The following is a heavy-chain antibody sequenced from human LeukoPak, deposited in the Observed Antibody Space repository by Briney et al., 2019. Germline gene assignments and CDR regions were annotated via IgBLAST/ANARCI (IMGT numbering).Heavy chain of an antibody. V-gene: IGHV3-48*03. J-gene: IGHJ5*02. D-gene: IGHD2-2*01. CDR2: ISSSGSTI. Sequence: GGSLRLSCAASGFTFSSYEMNWVRQAPGKGLEWVSYISSSGSTIYYADSVKGRFTISRDNAKNSLYLQMNSLRAEDTAVYYCARETVVVVPAAMWDWFDPRGQGTLVTVSS. CDR1: GFTFSSYE. CDR3: ARETVVVVPAAMWDWFDP.